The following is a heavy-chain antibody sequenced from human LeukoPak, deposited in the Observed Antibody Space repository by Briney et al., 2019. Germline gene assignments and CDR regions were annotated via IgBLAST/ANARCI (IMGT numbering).Heavy chain of an antibody. CDR2: IIPIFGTA. Sequence: SVKVSCKASGGTFSSYAIRRVRQAPGPGLEWMGGIIPIFGTANYAQKFQGRVTITADESTSTAYMELSSLRSEDTAVYYCASSYYDILTGYYKWFDPWGQGTLVTVSS. D-gene: IGHD3-9*01. J-gene: IGHJ5*02. CDR3: ASSYYDILTGYYKWFDP. V-gene: IGHV1-69*13. CDR1: GGTFSSYA.